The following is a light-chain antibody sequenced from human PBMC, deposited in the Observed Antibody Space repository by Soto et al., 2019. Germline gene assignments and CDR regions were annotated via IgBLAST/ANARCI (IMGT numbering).Light chain of an antibody. CDR2: DVS. V-gene: IGLV2-14*01. Sequence: QSALTQPASVSGSPGQSITISCTGTSSDVCGYNYVSWYQQHTGKAPKLMIYDVSNRPSGVSNRFSGSKSGNTASLTISGLQAEDEADYYCSSYTGSSTYVVFGGGTKLTVL. CDR3: SSYTGSSTYVV. CDR1: SSDVCGYNY. J-gene: IGLJ2*01.